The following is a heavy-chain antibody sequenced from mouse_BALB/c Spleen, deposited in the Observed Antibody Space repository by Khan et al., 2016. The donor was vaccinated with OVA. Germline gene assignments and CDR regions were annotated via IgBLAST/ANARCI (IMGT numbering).Heavy chain of an antibody. CDR1: GYTFTDYY. J-gene: IGHJ3*01. CDR2: ISPGSGDT. Sequence: QVQLQQSGAELARPGASVKLSCKASGYTFTDYYINWVKQRTGQGLEWIGEISPGSGDTYYNEKFKGKATLTADKSFTTAYMQLSGLTSEASAVYFCARRNYFGYTFAYWGQGTLVTASA. CDR3: ARRNYFGYTFAY. V-gene: IGHV1-77*01. D-gene: IGHD1-2*01.